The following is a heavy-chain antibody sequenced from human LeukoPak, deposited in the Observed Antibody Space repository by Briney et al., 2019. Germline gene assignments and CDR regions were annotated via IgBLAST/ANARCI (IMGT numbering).Heavy chain of an antibody. V-gene: IGHV3-30*02. CDR2: IRYDGSNK. Sequence: SGGSLRLSCAASGFTFSSYWMHWVRQAPGKGLEWVAFIRYDGSNKYYADSVKGRFTISRDNSKNTLYLQMNSLRAEDTAVYYCAKDPYYDSSGRWYYFDYWGQGTLVTVSS. CDR3: AKDPYYDSSGRWYYFDY. D-gene: IGHD3-22*01. J-gene: IGHJ4*02. CDR1: GFTFSSYW.